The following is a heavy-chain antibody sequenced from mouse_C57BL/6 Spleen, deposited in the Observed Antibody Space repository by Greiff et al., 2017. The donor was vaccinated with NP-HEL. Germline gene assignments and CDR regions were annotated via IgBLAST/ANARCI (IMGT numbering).Heavy chain of an antibody. Sequence: QVQLQQPGAELVKPGASVKLSCKASGYTFTSYWMQWVKQRPGQGLEWIGMIDPSDSYTNYNQKFKGKATLTVDTSSSTAYMQLSSLTSEDSAVYYCARRYYGSSWYAMDYWGQGTSVTVSS. CDR1: GYTFTSYW. J-gene: IGHJ4*01. D-gene: IGHD1-1*01. V-gene: IGHV1-50*01. CDR2: IDPSDSYT. CDR3: ARRYYGSSWYAMDY.